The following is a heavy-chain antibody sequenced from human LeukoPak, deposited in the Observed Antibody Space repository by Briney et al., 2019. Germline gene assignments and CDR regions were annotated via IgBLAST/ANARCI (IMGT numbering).Heavy chain of an antibody. CDR3: ARARGAHYGSGSYYIELDY. CDR1: GYTLTELS. J-gene: IGHJ4*02. V-gene: IGHV1-24*01. Sequence: GASVKVSCKVSGYTLTELSMHWVRQAPGKGLEWMGGFDPEDGETIYAQKFQGRVTMTTDTSTSTAYMELRSLRSDDTAVYYCARARGAHYGSGSYYIELDYWGQGTLVTVSS. D-gene: IGHD3-10*01. CDR2: FDPEDGET.